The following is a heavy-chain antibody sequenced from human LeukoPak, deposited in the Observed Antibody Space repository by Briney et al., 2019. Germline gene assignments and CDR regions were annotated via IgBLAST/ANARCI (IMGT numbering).Heavy chain of an antibody. V-gene: IGHV3-9*01. D-gene: IGHD6-13*01. CDR3: AKDLMHSS. CDR2: IGWNSGNI. Sequence: GGSLRLSCAASGFIFDDYAMHWVRQAPGKGLEWVAGIGWNSGNIGYGDSVQGRFTISRDNAKNSLYLQMNSLRAEDTAVYYCAKDLMHSSWGQGTLVTVSS. CDR1: GFIFDDYA. J-gene: IGHJ4*02.